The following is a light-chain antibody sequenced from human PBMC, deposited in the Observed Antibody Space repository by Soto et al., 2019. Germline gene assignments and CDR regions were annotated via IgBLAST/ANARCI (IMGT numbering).Light chain of an antibody. J-gene: IGLJ1*01. Sequence: QAVLTQPPSASGTPGQRVTISCSGSNSNIGSNTVTWYQQLPGTAPILLIYSNNQRSSGVPDRCSGSRSGTSGSLAISGLQYEDEADYYCATWDDRLNGYVFGSGTKLTVL. V-gene: IGLV1-44*01. CDR1: NSNIGSNT. CDR2: SNN. CDR3: ATWDDRLNGYV.